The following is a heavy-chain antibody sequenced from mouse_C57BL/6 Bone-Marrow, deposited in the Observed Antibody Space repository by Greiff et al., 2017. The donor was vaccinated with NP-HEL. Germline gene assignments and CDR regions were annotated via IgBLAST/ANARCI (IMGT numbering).Heavy chain of an antibody. CDR2: INPYNGGT. Sequence: VQLQQSGPVLVKPGASVKMSCKASGYTFTDYYMNWVKQSHGKSLEWIGVINPYNGGTSYNQKFKGKATLTVDKSSSTAYMELNSLTSEDSAVYYCARKHYYSNYGGDYWGQGTTLTVSS. CDR1: GYTFTDYY. CDR3: ARKHYYSNYGGDY. J-gene: IGHJ2*01. V-gene: IGHV1-19*01. D-gene: IGHD2-5*01.